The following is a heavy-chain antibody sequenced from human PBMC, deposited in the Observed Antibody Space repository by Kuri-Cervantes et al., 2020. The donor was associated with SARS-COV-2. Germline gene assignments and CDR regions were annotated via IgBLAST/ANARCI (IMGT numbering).Heavy chain of an antibody. V-gene: IGHV1-18*04. Sequence: ASVKVSCKAFGYTFTGYYMHWVRQAPGQGLEWMGWISAYNGNTNYAQKLQGRVTMTTDTSTSTAYMELRSLRSEDTAVYYCARGVDCTSITCDAAWGYYYYYMDVWGKGTTVTVSS. CDR3: ARGVDCTSITCDAAWGYYYYYMDV. D-gene: IGHD2-2*01. CDR1: GYTFTGYY. J-gene: IGHJ6*03. CDR2: ISAYNGNT.